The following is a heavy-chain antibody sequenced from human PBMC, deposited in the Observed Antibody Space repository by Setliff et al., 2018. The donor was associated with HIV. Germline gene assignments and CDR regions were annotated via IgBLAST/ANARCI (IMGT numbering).Heavy chain of an antibody. CDR3: ARGLRQNRSNSDVFDV. D-gene: IGHD4-4*01. J-gene: IGHJ3*01. CDR2: MNPNSGNT. V-gene: IGHV1-8*02. CDR1: GYTFTTYD. Sequence: GASVKVSCKASGYTFTTYDINWVRQATGQGLEWMGWMNPNSGNTGYAERFQGRVTMTRDTSISTVYMELTSLRSGDMAVYYCARGLRQNRSNSDVFDVWGQGTVVTVSS.